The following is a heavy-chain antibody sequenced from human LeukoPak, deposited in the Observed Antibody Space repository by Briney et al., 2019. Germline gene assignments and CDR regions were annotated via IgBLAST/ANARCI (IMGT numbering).Heavy chain of an antibody. CDR2: IKKEGSEK. CDR1: GHTSKPYR. V-gene: IGHV3-7*01. CDR3: ATFAGVVPGGLLL. D-gene: IGHD2-2*01. Sequence: GGSLRLPCVPSGHTSKPYRKRCVRRPRGGGVEGVANIKKEGSEKEYVECRKGRFSIFRDNAKNSVYLQMNSVRAEDTAVYYCATFAGVVPGGLLLWGKGTTVIVSS. J-gene: IGHJ6*04.